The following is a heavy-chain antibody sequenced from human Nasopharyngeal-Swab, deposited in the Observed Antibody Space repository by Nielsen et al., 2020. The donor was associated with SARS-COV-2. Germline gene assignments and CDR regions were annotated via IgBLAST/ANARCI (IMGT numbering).Heavy chain of an antibody. Sequence: ARQAAGHRATGIGWIVVGSGNTNYAQKFQERVTITRDMSTSTAYMELSSLRSEDTAVYYCARGGRTRIQLWQGPPYGMDVWGQGTTVTVSS. D-gene: IGHD5-18*01. CDR2: IVVGSGNT. V-gene: IGHV1-58*01. CDR3: ARGGRTRIQLWQGPPYGMDV. J-gene: IGHJ6*02.